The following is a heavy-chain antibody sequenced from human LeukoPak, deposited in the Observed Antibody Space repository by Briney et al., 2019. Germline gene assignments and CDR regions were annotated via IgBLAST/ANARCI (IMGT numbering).Heavy chain of an antibody. CDR2: IDPSDSYT. CDR3: ARHRDCSSGACYPDY. CDR1: GYSFTRYW. Sequence: GESLKISCKGSGYSFTRYWITWVRQMPGKGLEWMGSIDPSDSYTNYSPSFQGHVTISADKSISTAYLQWSSLKASDTAMYYCARHRDCSSGACYPDYWGQGTLVTVSS. J-gene: IGHJ4*02. D-gene: IGHD2-15*01. V-gene: IGHV5-10-1*01.